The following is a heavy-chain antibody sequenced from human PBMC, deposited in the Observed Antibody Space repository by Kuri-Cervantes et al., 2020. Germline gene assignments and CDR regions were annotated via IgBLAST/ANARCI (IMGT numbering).Heavy chain of an antibody. Sequence: GESLKISCAASGFTFSSYGMHWVRQAPGKGLEWVAVIWYDGSNKYYADSVKGRFTISRDSAKNTVYLQMNGLRGEDTAVYYCARSRDVGYYGMDVWGQGTTVTVSS. J-gene: IGHJ6*02. CDR3: ARSRDVGYYGMDV. CDR2: IWYDGSNK. V-gene: IGHV3-33*01. CDR1: GFTFSSYG. D-gene: IGHD3-10*01.